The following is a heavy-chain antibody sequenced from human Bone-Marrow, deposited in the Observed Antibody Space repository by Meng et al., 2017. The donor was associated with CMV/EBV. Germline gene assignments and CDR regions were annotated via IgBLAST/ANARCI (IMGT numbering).Heavy chain of an antibody. Sequence: SETLSLTCAVYGGSFSGYYWSWIRQPPGKGLEWIGEINHSGSTNYNPSLKSRVTISVDTSKNQFSLKLSSVTAADTAVYYCARGSLIVPAAVDYWGQGPLVTVSS. J-gene: IGHJ4*02. D-gene: IGHD2-2*01. CDR1: GGSFSGYY. CDR3: ARGSLIVPAAVDY. V-gene: IGHV4-34*01. CDR2: INHSGST.